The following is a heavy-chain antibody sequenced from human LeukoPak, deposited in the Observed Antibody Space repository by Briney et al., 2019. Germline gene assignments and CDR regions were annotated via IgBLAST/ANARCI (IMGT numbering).Heavy chain of an antibody. J-gene: IGHJ4*02. Sequence: GGSLRLSCAASGFTFSSYAMSWVRRAPGKGLEWVSGISSSGGSTYNADSVKGRFTISRDNSKNTLYLQMNSLRAEDTAVYYCAKVWSAGSWYFDYWGQGTLVSVSS. CDR1: GFTFSSYA. V-gene: IGHV3-23*01. CDR2: ISSSGGST. CDR3: AKVWSAGSWYFDY. D-gene: IGHD6-13*01.